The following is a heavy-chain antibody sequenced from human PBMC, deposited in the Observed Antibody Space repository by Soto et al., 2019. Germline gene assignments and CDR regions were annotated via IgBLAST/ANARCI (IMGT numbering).Heavy chain of an antibody. J-gene: IGHJ6*02. V-gene: IGHV4-39*01. CDR1: GVSIRSSRDS. Sequence: SETLSLTCTFSGVSIRSSRDSCGWMGQPPGRGLEWIGNIYYSGSIYHNPSLESRVTIAVDSSKNQFYLKLSSVTAADTAVYYCVRGRGDNDCWNGFPSYYGLDVWCQGTSVTVSS. CDR3: VRGRGDNDCWNGFPSYYGLDV. D-gene: IGHD3-3*01. CDR2: IYYSGSI.